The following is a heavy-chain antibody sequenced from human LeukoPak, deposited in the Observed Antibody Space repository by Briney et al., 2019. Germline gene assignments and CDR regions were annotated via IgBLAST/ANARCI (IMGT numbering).Heavy chain of an antibody. Sequence: GGSLRLSCAASGFTFGSYAMHWVRQAPGKGLEWVALISYDGNSKYYADSVKGRFTISRDNAKNTLYLQINSLRAEDTAVYYCAREIITFGHHYFDYWGQGTLFTVSS. CDR1: GFTFGSYA. D-gene: IGHD3-10*01. V-gene: IGHV3-30-3*01. J-gene: IGHJ4*02. CDR2: ISYDGNSK. CDR3: AREIITFGHHYFDY.